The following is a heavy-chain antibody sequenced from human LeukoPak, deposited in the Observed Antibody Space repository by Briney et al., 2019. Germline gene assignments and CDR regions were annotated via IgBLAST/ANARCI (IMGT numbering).Heavy chain of an antibody. CDR3: AAAWELVYYFDY. V-gene: IGHV4-39*07. CDR2: IYYSGST. Sequence: SETLSLTCTVSGGSISSSSYYWGWIRQPPGKGLEWIGSIYYSGSTYYNPSLKSRVTISVDTSKNQFSLKLSSVTAADTAVYYCAAAWELVYYFDYWGQGTLVTVSS. J-gene: IGHJ4*02. D-gene: IGHD1-26*01. CDR1: GGSISSSSYY.